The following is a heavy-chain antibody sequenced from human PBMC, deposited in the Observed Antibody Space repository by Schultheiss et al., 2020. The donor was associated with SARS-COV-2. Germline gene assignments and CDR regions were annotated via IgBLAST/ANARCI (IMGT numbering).Heavy chain of an antibody. V-gene: IGHV3-23*01. J-gene: IGHJ4*02. CDR1: GFSFSSYV. CDR2: ISTTGRST. Sequence: GGSLRLSCAASGFSFSSYVMTWVRQAPGKGLEWASGISTTGRSTNYADSVKGRFTISRDNSKNTLYLQMNSLRAEDTAVYYCAKERGSGGYFDYWGQGTLVTVSS. CDR3: AKERGSGGYFDY. D-gene: IGHD6-19*01.